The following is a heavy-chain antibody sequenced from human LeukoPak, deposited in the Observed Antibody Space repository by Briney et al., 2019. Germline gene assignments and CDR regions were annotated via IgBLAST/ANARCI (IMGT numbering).Heavy chain of an antibody. CDR1: GYTFTSYG. D-gene: IGHD3-9*01. V-gene: IGHV1-18*01. Sequence: GASVKVSCKASGYTFTSYGISWVRQAPGQGLEWMGWISAYNGNTNYARKLQGRVTMTTDTSTSTAYMELRSLRSDDTAVYYCAREGTPYDILTGISPYYYYGMDVWGQGTTVTVSS. CDR3: AREGTPYDILTGISPYYYYGMDV. J-gene: IGHJ6*02. CDR2: ISAYNGNT.